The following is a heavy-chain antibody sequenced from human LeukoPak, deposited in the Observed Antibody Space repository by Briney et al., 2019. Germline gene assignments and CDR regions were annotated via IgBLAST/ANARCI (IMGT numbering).Heavy chain of an antibody. Sequence: ASVKASCKASGYTFTSYYMHWVRQAPGQGLEWMGIINPSGGSTSYAQKFQGRVTMTRDTSTSTVYMELSSLRSEDTAVYYCARDRTIHTVTTSSYYYMDVWGKGTTVTVSS. V-gene: IGHV1-46*01. CDR2: INPSGGST. J-gene: IGHJ6*03. D-gene: IGHD4-17*01. CDR3: ARDRTIHTVTTSSYYYMDV. CDR1: GYTFTSYY.